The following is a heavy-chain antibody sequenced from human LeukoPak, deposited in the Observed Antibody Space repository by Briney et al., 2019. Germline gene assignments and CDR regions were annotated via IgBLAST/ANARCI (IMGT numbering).Heavy chain of an antibody. J-gene: IGHJ6*02. CDR1: GFTFSSYA. CDR2: ISGSGGST. D-gene: IGHD3-10*01. CDR3: ALFPYYYGSGSYPSYLPDV. Sequence: PGGSLRLSCAASGFTFSSYAMSWARQAPGKGLEWVSAISGSGGSTYYADSVKGRFTISRDNSKNTLYLQMNSLRAEDTAVYYCALFPYYYGSGSYPSYLPDVWGQGTTVTVSS. V-gene: IGHV3-23*01.